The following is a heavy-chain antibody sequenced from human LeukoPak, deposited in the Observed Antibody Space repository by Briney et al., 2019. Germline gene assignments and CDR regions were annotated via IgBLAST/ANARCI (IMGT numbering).Heavy chain of an antibody. CDR3: ASGSWYGSGSWGY. V-gene: IGHV3-33*01. J-gene: IGHJ4*02. CDR1: GFTFSSHD. Sequence: GTSLRLSCAASGFTFSSHDMHWVRQAPGKGLEWVSVIWYDGSNKGYADSVKGRFTISRDNSRNTVYMQMNSLRDEDTAVYYCASGSWYGSGSWGYWGQGTLVTVSS. D-gene: IGHD3-10*01. CDR2: IWYDGSNK.